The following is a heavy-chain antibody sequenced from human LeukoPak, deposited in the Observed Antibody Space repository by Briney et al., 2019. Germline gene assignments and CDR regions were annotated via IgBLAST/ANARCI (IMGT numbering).Heavy chain of an antibody. CDR2: IYSGGNT. D-gene: IGHD1-14*01. V-gene: IGHV3-53*01. J-gene: IGHJ6*02. CDR1: GFTVSTNY. CDR3: ASDPHHASRMDV. Sequence: GGSLRLSCVASGFTVSTNYMSWIRQAPGKGLEWVSVIYSGGNTYYADSVKGRFTISRDNAKNSLYLQMNSLRAEDTAVYYCASDPHHASRMDVWGQGTTVTVSS.